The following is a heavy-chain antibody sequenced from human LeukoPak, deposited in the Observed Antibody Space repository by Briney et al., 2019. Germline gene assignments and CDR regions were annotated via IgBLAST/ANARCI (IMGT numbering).Heavy chain of an antibody. CDR1: GGSISSYY. CDR2: IYYSGST. D-gene: IGHD1-26*01. V-gene: IGHV4-59*01. J-gene: IGHJ4*02. CDR3: AREHPSIVGATDYFDY. Sequence: PSETLSLTCTVSGGSISSYYWSWIRQPPGKGLEWIGYIYYSGSTNYNPSLKSRVTISVDKSKNQFSLKLSSVTAADTAVYYCAREHPSIVGATDYFDYWGQGTLVTVSS.